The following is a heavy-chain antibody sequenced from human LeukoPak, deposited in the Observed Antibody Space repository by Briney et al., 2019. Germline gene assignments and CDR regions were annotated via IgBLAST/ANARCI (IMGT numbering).Heavy chain of an antibody. D-gene: IGHD4-17*01. CDR2: ISAYNGNT. V-gene: IGHV1-18*01. CDR1: GYTFTSYG. Sequence: GASVKVSYKASGYTFTSYGISWVRQAPGQGLEWMGWISAYNGNTNYAQKLQGRVTMTTDTSTSTAYMELRSLRSDDTAVYYCALLLSTVTTSDYWGQGTLVTVSS. CDR3: ALLLSTVTTSDY. J-gene: IGHJ4*02.